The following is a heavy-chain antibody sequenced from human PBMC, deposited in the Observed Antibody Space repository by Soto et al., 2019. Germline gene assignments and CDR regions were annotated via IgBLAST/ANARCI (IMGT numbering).Heavy chain of an antibody. D-gene: IGHD3-22*01. CDR2: IYHSGST. CDR1: GDSISSSNW. V-gene: IGHV4-4*02. CDR3: ARVRRGYYDSSGYGDY. J-gene: IGHJ4*02. Sequence: SETLSLTCAVSGDSISSSNWWSWVRQPPGKGLEWIGEIYHSGSTNYNPSLKSRVTISVDKSKNQFPLKLSSVTAADTAIYYCARVRRGYYDSSGYGDYWGQGSLVTVSS.